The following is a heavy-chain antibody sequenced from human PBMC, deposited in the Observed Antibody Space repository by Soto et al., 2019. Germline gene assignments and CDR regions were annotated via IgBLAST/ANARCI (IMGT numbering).Heavy chain of an antibody. CDR1: GFAFGAYA. V-gene: IGHV3-23*01. D-gene: IGHD2-2*01. Sequence: EVQLLESGGGLVQPGGSLRLSCAASGFAFGAYAMTWVRQAPGKGLERVSVISGAGGNTYYADSVKGRFTVSRDNSKKKLYLEMNSLRVEDTAIYYCAKDPVPQLLPSWWFDPWGQGTRVTVSS. CDR3: AKDPVPQLLPSWWFDP. J-gene: IGHJ5*02. CDR2: ISGAGGNT.